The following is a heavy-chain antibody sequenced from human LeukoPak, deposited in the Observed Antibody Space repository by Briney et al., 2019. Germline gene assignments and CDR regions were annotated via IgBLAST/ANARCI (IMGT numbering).Heavy chain of an antibody. D-gene: IGHD6-13*01. Sequence: GGSLRLSCAASGFTFSTTYMSWVRLAPGKGLEWVSLIYSGGTIYSADSVKGRFTISRDNSKNTLYLQMNSLRAEDTAFYYCARGMEQQLAFDSWGQGTPVTVSS. CDR3: ARGMEQQLAFDS. J-gene: IGHJ4*02. CDR2: IYSGGTI. V-gene: IGHV3-53*01. CDR1: GFTFSTTY.